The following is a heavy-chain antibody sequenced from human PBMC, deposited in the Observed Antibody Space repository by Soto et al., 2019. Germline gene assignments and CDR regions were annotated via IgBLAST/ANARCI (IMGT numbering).Heavy chain of an antibody. CDR1: KFTFSDFA. D-gene: IGHD6-25*01. V-gene: IGHV3-23*01. CDR2: INDNGEVI. J-gene: IGHJ5*02. Sequence: GWSLRLSCTASKFTFSDFAMTWVRQAPGQGLEWVSGINDNGEVIYYADSVKGRFTLSRDSAKNTMYLQMNSLTVDDTAVYYCAKGGLRRRLDPWGRGIQVTVSA. CDR3: AKGGLRRRLDP.